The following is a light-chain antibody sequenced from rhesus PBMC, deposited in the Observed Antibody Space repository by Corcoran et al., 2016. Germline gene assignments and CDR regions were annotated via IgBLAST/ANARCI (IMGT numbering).Light chain of an antibody. CDR3: LHYNSSPFT. CDR1: QSISSW. V-gene: IGKV1-22*01. J-gene: IGKJ4*01. Sequence: DIQMTQSPSSLSASVGDTVTITCRASQSISSWLEWFQQKPGKAPKLLIYKASTLQSGVPTRFSGSGSWTDFTLTIISLQPEDFATYYCLHYNSSPFTFGGGTKVDIK. CDR2: KAS.